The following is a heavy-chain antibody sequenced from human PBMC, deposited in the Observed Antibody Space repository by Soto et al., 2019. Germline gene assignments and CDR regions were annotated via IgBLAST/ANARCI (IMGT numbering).Heavy chain of an antibody. V-gene: IGHV4-31*03. CDR2: IYYSGST. Sequence: VQLQESGPGLVKPSQTLSLTCTVSGGSISSGGYYWSWIRQHPGKGLEWIGSIYYSGSTYYNPSLKSRVTISVDTSKNQCSLKLSSVTAADTAVYYCASLPAWGYSGYDRRGVYGGIDYWGQGTLVTVSS. CDR3: ASLPAWGYSGYDRRGVYGGIDY. D-gene: IGHD5-12*01. CDR1: GGSISSGGYY. J-gene: IGHJ4*02.